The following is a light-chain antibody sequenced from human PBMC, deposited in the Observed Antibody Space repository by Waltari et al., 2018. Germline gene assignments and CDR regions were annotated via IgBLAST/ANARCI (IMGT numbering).Light chain of an antibody. CDR1: QSISGW. V-gene: IGKV1-5*03. CDR3: QQYKSPTWT. Sequence: DIQMTQSPSTLSAFVGDRVTITCRASQSISGWLAWYHQKPGKAPNLLIFKASTLESGVPSRFSGSGSGTEFTLTINSLQPDDFATYYCQQYKSPTWTFGQGTKVEIK. J-gene: IGKJ1*01. CDR2: KAS.